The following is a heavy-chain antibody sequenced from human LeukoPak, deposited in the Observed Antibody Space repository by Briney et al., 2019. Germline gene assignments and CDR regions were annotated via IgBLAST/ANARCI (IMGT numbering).Heavy chain of an antibody. J-gene: IGHJ3*02. CDR3: AKTARIAGAGTDAFDI. Sequence: VKGRFTISRDNSKNTLYLQMNSLRAEDTAVYYCAKTARIAGAGTDAFDIWGQGTMVTVSS. V-gene: IGHV3-23*01. D-gene: IGHD6-19*01.